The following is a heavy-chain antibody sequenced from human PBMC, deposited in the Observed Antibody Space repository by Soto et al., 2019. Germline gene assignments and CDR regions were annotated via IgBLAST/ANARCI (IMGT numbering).Heavy chain of an antibody. D-gene: IGHD3-3*01. V-gene: IGHV2-70*11. J-gene: IGHJ3*02. CDR2: IDWDDDK. Sequence: GSGPTLVNPTQTLTLTCTFSGFSLSTSGKRVSWIRQPPGKALEWLARIDWDDDKYYSTSLKTRLTISKDTAKNQVVLTMTNMDPVDTTTYYCARSEFSTIFGVVTRDAFDIWGQGTMVTVSS. CDR3: ARSEFSTIFGVVTRDAFDI. CDR1: GFSLSTSGKR.